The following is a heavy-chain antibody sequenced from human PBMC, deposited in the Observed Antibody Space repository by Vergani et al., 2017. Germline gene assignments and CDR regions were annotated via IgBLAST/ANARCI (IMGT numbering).Heavy chain of an antibody. J-gene: IGHJ5*02. Sequence: QVQLVQSGAEVKKPGASVKVSCKASGYTFTGYYMHWVRQAPGQGLEWMGGFDPEDGETIYAQKFQGRVTMTEDTSTDTAYMELSSLRSEDTAVYYCATTYYDILTGYSAHNWFDPWGQGTLVTVSS. CDR3: ATTYYDILTGYSAHNWFDP. CDR2: FDPEDGET. D-gene: IGHD3-9*01. V-gene: IGHV1-24*01. CDR1: GYTFTGYY.